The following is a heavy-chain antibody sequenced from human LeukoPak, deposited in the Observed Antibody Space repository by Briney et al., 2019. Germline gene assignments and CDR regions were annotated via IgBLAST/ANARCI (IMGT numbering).Heavy chain of an antibody. D-gene: IGHD3-22*01. CDR1: GFTFSSYA. CDR2: ISGSGGST. J-gene: IGHJ4*02. CDR3: AKVSKEVYYDSSGYYYASYYFDY. Sequence: PGGSLRLSWAASGFTFSSYAMSWVRQAPGKGLEWVSAISGSGGSTYYADSVKGRFTISRDNSKNTLYLQMNSLRAEDTAVYYCAKVSKEVYYDSSGYYYASYYFDYWGQGTLVTVSS. V-gene: IGHV3-23*01.